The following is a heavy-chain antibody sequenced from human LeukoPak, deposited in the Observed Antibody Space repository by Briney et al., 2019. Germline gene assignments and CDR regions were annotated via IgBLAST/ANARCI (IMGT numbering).Heavy chain of an antibody. CDR2: INPNSGDT. CDR3: ARGADSDFWSGYYSYFDF. V-gene: IGHV1-2*02. J-gene: IGHJ4*02. Sequence: ASVKVSCKASGYTFTGYYMHWVRQAPGQGLEWMGWINPNSGDTNSAQKFKGRVSITRDTSINTAYMELSRLGSDDTAIYFCARGADSDFWSGYYSYFDFWGQGTLVTVSS. CDR1: GYTFTGYY. D-gene: IGHD3-3*01.